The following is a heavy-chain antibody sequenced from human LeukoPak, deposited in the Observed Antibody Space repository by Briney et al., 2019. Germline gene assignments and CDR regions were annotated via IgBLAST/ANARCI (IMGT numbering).Heavy chain of an antibody. J-gene: IGHJ3*02. Sequence: SETLSLTCTVSGGSISSSSYYWGWIRQPPGKGLEWIGSIYYSGSTYYNPSLKSRVTISVDTSKNQFSLKLSSVTAADTAVYYCARDRELGTLGTGAFDIWGQGTMVTVSS. CDR1: GGSISSSSYY. CDR3: ARDRELGTLGTGAFDI. V-gene: IGHV4-39*07. D-gene: IGHD4-23*01. CDR2: IYYSGST.